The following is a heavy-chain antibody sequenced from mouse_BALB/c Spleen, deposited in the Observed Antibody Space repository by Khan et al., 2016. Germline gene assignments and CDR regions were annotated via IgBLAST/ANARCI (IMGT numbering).Heavy chain of an antibody. CDR3: ASGSHFGNNDPFAY. D-gene: IGHD1-1*01. Sequence: QIQLVQSGPELKKPGETVKISCKASGYTFTDYSMHWVRQAPGKGLKWMGWINTETGEPTYADDFKGRFAFSLETSASTAYLQINNLKNDDTATYFCASGSHFGNNDPFAYWGQGTLVTVSA. V-gene: IGHV9-2-1*01. CDR2: INTETGEP. J-gene: IGHJ3*01. CDR1: GYTFTDYS.